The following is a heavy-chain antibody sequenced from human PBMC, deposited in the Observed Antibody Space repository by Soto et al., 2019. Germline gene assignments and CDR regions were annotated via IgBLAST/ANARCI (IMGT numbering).Heavy chain of an antibody. CDR3: ARGSYYDFWSGYQTYYYYYMDV. D-gene: IGHD3-3*01. CDR1: GDSVSSNSAA. CDR2: TYYRSKWYN. V-gene: IGHV6-1*01. Sequence: KQSPTLSLTCAISGDSVSSNSAAWNWIRQSPSRGLEWLGRTYYRSKWYNDYAVSVKSRITINPDTSKNQFSLQLNSVTPEDTAVYYCARGSYYDFWSGYQTYYYYYMDVWGKGTTVTVSS. J-gene: IGHJ6*03.